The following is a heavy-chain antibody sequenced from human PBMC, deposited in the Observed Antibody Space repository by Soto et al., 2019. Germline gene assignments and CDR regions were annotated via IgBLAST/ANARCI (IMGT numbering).Heavy chain of an antibody. CDR1: GGTFSSYA. Sequence: ASVKVSCKASGGTFSSYAISWVRQAPGQGLEWMGGIIPIFGTANYAQKFQGRVTITADESTSTAYMELSSLRSEDTAVYYCARAGRGYYDSSGYPFDYWGQGTLVTVSS. CDR3: ARAGRGYYDSSGYPFDY. J-gene: IGHJ4*02. D-gene: IGHD3-22*01. V-gene: IGHV1-69*13. CDR2: IIPIFGTA.